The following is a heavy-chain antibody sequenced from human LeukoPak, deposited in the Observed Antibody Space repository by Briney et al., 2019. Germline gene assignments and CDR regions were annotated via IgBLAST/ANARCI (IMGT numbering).Heavy chain of an antibody. J-gene: IGHJ5*02. Sequence: GESLKISCKGSGYSFTSYWIGWVRQMPGKGLEWMGIIYPGDSDTRYSPSFQGQVTISADKSISTAYLQWSSLKASDTAMYYCAGYADSSFSTPNNWFDPWGQGTLVTVSS. CDR1: GYSFTSYW. D-gene: IGHD6-6*01. CDR3: AGYADSSFSTPNNWFDP. CDR2: IYPGDSDT. V-gene: IGHV5-51*01.